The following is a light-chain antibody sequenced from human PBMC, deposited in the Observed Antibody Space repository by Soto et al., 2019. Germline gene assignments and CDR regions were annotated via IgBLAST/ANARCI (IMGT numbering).Light chain of an antibody. J-gene: IGLJ1*01. CDR1: SSNIGGNS. V-gene: IGLV1-51*01. CDR2: DDD. Sequence: SALTQPPSVSAAPGQKVTISCSGSSSNIGGNSVSWYQQLPGTAPKLLIYDDDKRPSGIPGRFSGSKSGTSATLGITGFRTGDEADYYCGSWDSSLSAYVFGTGTKVTVL. CDR3: GSWDSSLSAYV.